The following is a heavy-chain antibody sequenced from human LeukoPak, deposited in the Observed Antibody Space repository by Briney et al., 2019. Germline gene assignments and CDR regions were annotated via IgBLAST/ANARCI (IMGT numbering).Heavy chain of an antibody. J-gene: IGHJ4*02. Sequence: SETLSLTCTVSGGSISSYYWSWIRQPAGKGLEWIWRIYTSGSTNYNPSLKSRVTMSVDTAKNQFSLKLCSVTVADTALYYCAREGGRYYYDSSGYYYVGYFDYWGQGTLVTVSS. D-gene: IGHD3-22*01. V-gene: IGHV4-4*07. CDR2: IYTSGST. CDR1: GGSISSYY. CDR3: AREGGRYYYDSSGYYYVGYFDY.